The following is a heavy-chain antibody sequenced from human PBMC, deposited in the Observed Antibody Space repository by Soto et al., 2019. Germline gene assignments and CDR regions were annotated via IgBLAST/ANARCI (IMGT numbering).Heavy chain of an antibody. D-gene: IGHD3-16*01. CDR1: GYNFIAYY. CDR3: ARIEGSASLAGD. CDR2: VSPNNGAT. V-gene: IGHV1-2*02. J-gene: IGHJ4*02. Sequence: ASVKVSCKTSGYNFIAYYVHWVRQAPGQGLEWMGYVSPNNGATIYAQKFQGRVTLTRDTSISTAYMDLTRPTSDDTAIYYCARIEGSASLAGDWGQGTQVTVSS.